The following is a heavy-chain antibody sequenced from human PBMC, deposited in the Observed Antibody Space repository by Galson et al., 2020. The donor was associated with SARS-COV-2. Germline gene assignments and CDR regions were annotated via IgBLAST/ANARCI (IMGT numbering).Heavy chain of an antibody. Sequence: GESLKISCKTSGYSFTTYWIGWVRQMPGKALEWMGIIYPRDSDTRYSPSFEGQVTISADKSISTAYLQWRSLKASDTAIYYCARTTMISYYGLDFWGQGTTVTVSS. CDR3: ARTTMISYYGLDF. CDR1: GYSFTTYW. V-gene: IGHV5-51*01. J-gene: IGHJ6*02. D-gene: IGHD3-22*01. CDR2: IYPRDSDT.